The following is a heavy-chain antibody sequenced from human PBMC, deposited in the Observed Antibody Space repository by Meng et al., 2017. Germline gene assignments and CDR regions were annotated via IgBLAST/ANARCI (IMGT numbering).Heavy chain of an antibody. CDR2: ISAYNGNS. J-gene: IGHJ4*02. V-gene: IGHV1-18*01. CDR3: ARDLKRDHHLGEGGY. Sequence: QVQVGQSGAEVKKPGASVKVSCKASGYTFTSYGISWVRQAPGQGLEWMGWISAYNGNSNYAQKLQGRVTMTTDTSTSTAYMELRSLRSDDTAVYYCARDLKRDHHLGEGGYWGQGTLVTVSS. D-gene: IGHD3-16*01. CDR1: GYTFTSYG.